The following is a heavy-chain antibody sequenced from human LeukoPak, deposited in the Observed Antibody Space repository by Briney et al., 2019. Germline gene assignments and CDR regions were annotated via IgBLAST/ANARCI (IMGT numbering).Heavy chain of an antibody. CDR1: VGSISIGDYY. D-gene: IGHD1-26*01. V-gene: IGHV4-30-4*01. J-gene: IGHJ4*02. CDR3: GRESRIVGTTSVWYYFDY. CDR2: IYHTGSF. Sequence: PSETLSLTCTVSVGSISIGDYYWSWIRQPPGKCLELIGFIYHTGSFHYNPSLKSRVTISVDTSKNQFSLNLRSVTAADTAVYCCGRESRIVGTTSVWYYFDYWGQGTLVTVSS.